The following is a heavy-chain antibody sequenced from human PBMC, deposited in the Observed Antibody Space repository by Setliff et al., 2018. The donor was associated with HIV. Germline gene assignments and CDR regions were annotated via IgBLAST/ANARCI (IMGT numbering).Heavy chain of an antibody. J-gene: IGHJ6*03. CDR2: IYYSGST. D-gene: IGHD1-26*01. Sequence: SETLSLTCTVSGGSISSYYWTWIRQPPGKGLEWIGYIYYSGSTHYNPSLKSRFIISVDTSKNQFSLKVNSMTAADTAVYYCARGARLLAAYSDRWDYFYMAVWGKGTTVTVSS. V-gene: IGHV4-59*12. CDR3: ARGARLLAAYSDRWDYFYMAV. CDR1: GGSISSYY.